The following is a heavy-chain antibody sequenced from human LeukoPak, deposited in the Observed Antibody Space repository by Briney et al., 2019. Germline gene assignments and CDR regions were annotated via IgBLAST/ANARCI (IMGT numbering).Heavy chain of an antibody. CDR1: GDSISSYH. CDR2: IYYSGST. D-gene: IGHD6-13*01. CDR3: ARVVSSSWDYYYYMDV. Sequence: PSETLSLTCSVSGDSISSYHWSWIRQPPGKGLEYIGYIYYSGSTNYNPSLKSRVAISVDTSKNQVALKLYSVTAAGTAVYYCARVVSSSWDYYYYMDVWGRGTTVTISS. V-gene: IGHV4-59*01. J-gene: IGHJ6*03.